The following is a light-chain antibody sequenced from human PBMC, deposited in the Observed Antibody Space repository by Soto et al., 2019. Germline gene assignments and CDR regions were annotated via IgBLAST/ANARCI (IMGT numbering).Light chain of an antibody. CDR3: SSYASSSSYV. CDR2: EVT. Sequence: LTQPASVSGSPGQSITISCTGTSSDVGGYNHVSWYQIHPGKAPKLIIYEVTSRPSGVSYRFSGSKSGNSASLTISGLQAEDEADYYCSSYASSSSYVFGGGTKVTVL. J-gene: IGLJ1*01. V-gene: IGLV2-14*01. CDR1: SSDVGGYNH.